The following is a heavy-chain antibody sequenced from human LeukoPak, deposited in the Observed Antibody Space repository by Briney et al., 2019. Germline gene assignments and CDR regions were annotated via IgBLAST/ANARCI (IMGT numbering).Heavy chain of an antibody. V-gene: IGHV3-21*01. D-gene: IGHD4-17*01. CDR3: ARDGTVTTLVDAFDI. CDR1: GFTFSSYS. Sequence: GGSLRLSCAAFGFTFSSYSVNWVRQAPGKGLEWVSSISSSSSYIYYADSVKGRFTISRDNAKNSLYLQMNSLRAEDTAVYYCARDGTVTTLVDAFDIWGQGTMVTVSS. J-gene: IGHJ3*02. CDR2: ISSSSSYI.